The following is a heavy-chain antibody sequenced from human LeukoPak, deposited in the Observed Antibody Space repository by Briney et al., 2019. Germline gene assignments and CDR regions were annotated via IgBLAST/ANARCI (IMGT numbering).Heavy chain of an antibody. CDR3: ARSGAYYYDSSGQLATDY. J-gene: IGHJ4*02. V-gene: IGHV4-39*07. D-gene: IGHD3-22*01. CDR2: IYYSGST. Sequence: SETLSLTCTVSGGSISSYYWGWIRQPPGKGLEWIGSIYYSGSTYYNPSLKSRVTISVDTSKSQFSLKLSSVTAADTAVYYCARSGAYYYDSSGQLATDYWGQGTLVTVSS. CDR1: GGSISSYY.